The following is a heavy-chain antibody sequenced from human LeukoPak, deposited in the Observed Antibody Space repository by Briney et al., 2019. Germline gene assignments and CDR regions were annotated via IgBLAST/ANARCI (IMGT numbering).Heavy chain of an antibody. CDR2: LDPEDGET. V-gene: IGHV1-24*01. D-gene: IGHD5-12*01. CDR3: ATDRFLIGDGYNSGRYYFDY. Sequence: ASVKVSCKVSGYTLTELSMHWVRQAPGKGLEWMGGLDPEDGETIYAQKFQGRVTMTEDTSTDTAYMELSSLRSEDTAVYYCATDRFLIGDGYNSGRYYFDYWGQGTLVTVSS. J-gene: IGHJ4*02. CDR1: GYTLTELS.